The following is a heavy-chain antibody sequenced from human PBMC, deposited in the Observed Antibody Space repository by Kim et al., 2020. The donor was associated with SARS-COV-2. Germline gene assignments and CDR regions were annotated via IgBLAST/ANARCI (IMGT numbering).Heavy chain of an antibody. D-gene: IGHD4-17*01. CDR2: IKQDGSET. V-gene: IGHV3-7*01. CDR3: ARGRYSDKIRWHAFDV. J-gene: IGHJ3*01. CDR1: GFTLSTYW. Sequence: GGSLRLSCAASGFTLSTYWMSWVRQAPGRGLEWVANIKQDGSETYYGDFVKGRFTISRDKIKSLLYLQMNSLRANDTAVYYCARGRYSDKIRWHAFDVWGHGTMVTVSS.